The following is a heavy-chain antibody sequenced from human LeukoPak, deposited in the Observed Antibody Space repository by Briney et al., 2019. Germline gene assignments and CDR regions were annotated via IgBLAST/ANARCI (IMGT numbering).Heavy chain of an antibody. J-gene: IGHJ4*02. CDR3: ARPQYYYDSSGYFY. Sequence: SETLSLTCAVYGGSFSGYHWSWIRQPPGKGLEWIGEINHSGSTNYNPSLKSRVTISVDTSKNQFSLKLSSVTAADTAVYYCARPQYYYDSSGYFYWGQGTLVTVSS. D-gene: IGHD3-22*01. CDR1: GGSFSGYH. CDR2: INHSGST. V-gene: IGHV4-34*01.